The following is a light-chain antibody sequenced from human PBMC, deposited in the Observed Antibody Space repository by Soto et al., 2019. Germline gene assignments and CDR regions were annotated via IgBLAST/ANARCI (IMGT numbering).Light chain of an antibody. J-gene: IGLJ2*01. CDR2: EVS. Sequence: QSALTQPASVSGSPGQSITISCTGTSSDVGYYNLVSWYQQHPGKAPKLMMYEVSKRPSGVSNRFSGSKSGNTASLTISGLQAEDEADYHCSSYAGSGTLLFGGGTKLTVL. CDR1: SSDVGYYNL. V-gene: IGLV2-23*02. CDR3: SSYAGSGTLL.